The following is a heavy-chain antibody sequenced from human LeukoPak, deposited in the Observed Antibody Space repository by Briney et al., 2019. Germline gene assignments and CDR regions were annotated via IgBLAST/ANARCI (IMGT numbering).Heavy chain of an antibody. J-gene: IGHJ4*02. V-gene: IGHV3-49*03. Sequence: PGGSLRLSCTASGFTFGDYAMSWFRQAPGKGLEWVGFIRSKAYGGTAEYAASVKGRFTISRDDSKNTVILQMDSLTPEDTAVYFCAKSAVIIGYFDYWGQGTLVTVSS. CDR2: IRSKAYGGTA. D-gene: IGHD2-21*01. CDR1: GFTFGDYA. CDR3: AKSAVIIGYFDY.